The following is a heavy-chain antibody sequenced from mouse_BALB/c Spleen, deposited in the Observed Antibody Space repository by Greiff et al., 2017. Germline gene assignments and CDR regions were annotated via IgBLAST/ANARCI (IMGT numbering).Heavy chain of an antibody. CDR1: GFTFSSYA. Sequence: EVQVVESGGGLVKPGGSLKLSCAASGFTFSSYAMSWVRQTPEKRLEWVASISSGGSTYYPDSVKGRFTISRDNARNILYLQMSSLRSEDTAMYYCARGTYDYDGRDYAMDYWGQGTSVTVSS. CDR3: ARGTYDYDGRDYAMDY. J-gene: IGHJ4*01. CDR2: ISSGGST. D-gene: IGHD2-4*01. V-gene: IGHV5-6-5*01.